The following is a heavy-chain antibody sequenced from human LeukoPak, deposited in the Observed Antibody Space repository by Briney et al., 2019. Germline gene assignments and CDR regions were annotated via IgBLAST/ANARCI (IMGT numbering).Heavy chain of an antibody. CDR2: IYYSGST. D-gene: IGHD1-1*01. CDR1: GGSISSHY. V-gene: IGHV4-59*11. Sequence: PSETLSLTYTVSGGSISSHYWSWIRQPPGKGLEWIGYIYYSGSTNYNPSLKSRVTISVDTSKNQFSLNLSSVTAADTAVYYCARGHGTYWGQGTLVTVSS. CDR3: ARGHGTY. J-gene: IGHJ4*02.